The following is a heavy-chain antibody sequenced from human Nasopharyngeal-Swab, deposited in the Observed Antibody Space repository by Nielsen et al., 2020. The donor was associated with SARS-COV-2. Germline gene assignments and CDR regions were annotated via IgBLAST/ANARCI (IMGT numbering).Heavy chain of an antibody. CDR2: IYYSGST. Sequence: LRLSCTVSGGSISSGGYYWSWIRQHPGKGLEWIGYIYYSGSTYYNPSLKSRVTISVDTSKNQFSLKLSSVTAADTAVYYCARGRLRRYYDYVWGSYRSAAFDIWGQGTMVTVSS. V-gene: IGHV4-31*03. CDR3: ARGRLRRYYDYVWGSYRSAAFDI. CDR1: GGSISSGGYY. D-gene: IGHD3-16*02. J-gene: IGHJ3*02.